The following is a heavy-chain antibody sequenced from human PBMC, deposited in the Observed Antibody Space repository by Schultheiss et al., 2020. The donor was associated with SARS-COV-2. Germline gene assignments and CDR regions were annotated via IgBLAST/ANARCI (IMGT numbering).Heavy chain of an antibody. CDR3: ARGKIDFDY. J-gene: IGHJ4*02. V-gene: IGHV3-23*01. CDR1: GFTFSSYA. CDR2: ISGSGGST. Sequence: GGSLRLSCAASGFTFSSYAMSWVRQAPGKGLEWVSAISGSGGSTYYADSVKGRFTISRENAKNSLYLQMNSLRAGDTTVYYCARGKIDFDYWGQGTLVTVSS.